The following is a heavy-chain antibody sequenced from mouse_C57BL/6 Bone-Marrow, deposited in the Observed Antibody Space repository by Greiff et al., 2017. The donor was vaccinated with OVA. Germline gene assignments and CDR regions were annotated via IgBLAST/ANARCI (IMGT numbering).Heavy chain of an antibody. D-gene: IGHD2-5*01. CDR3: ARTYYSSYFDY. CDR1: GYTFTSYW. J-gene: IGHJ2*01. Sequence: QVQLQQPGAELVKPGASVKLSCKASGYTFTSYWMHWVKQRPGQGLEWIGMIHPNSGSTNYNEKFKSKATLTVDKSSSTAYMQLSSLTSEDSAVYYCARTYYSSYFDYWGQGTTLTVSS. CDR2: IHPNSGST. V-gene: IGHV1-64*01.